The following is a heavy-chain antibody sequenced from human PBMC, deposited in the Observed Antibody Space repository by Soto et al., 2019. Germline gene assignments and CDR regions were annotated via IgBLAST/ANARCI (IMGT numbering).Heavy chain of an antibody. CDR1: GGSFNSYT. CDR2: IIPVLGVA. CDR3: ARGAVAAGGTLGS. Sequence: QVQLVQSGAEVKKPGSSVKVSCKASGGSFNSYTFSWVRQAPGQGPEWMGRIIPVLGVANYAQKFQGRVTITADKSTSTVYMDLNSLRSEDTAVYYCARGAVAAGGTLGSWGQGTLVTVSS. V-gene: IGHV1-69*02. J-gene: IGHJ4*02. D-gene: IGHD6-13*01.